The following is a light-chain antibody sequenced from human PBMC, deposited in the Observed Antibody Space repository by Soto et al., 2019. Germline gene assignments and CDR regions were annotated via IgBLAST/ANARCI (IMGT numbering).Light chain of an antibody. CDR1: SSDVGNYNY. CDR2: DVN. CDR3: SSYTTSGTRV. V-gene: IGLV2-14*01. Sequence: QSALTQPASVSGSPGQSITISCTGTSSDVGNYNYVWWYQQHPAKAPKLMIYDVNNRPSGVSYRFSGSKSGNTASLTNSGLQADGEADYYCSSYTTSGTRVFGTGTKLTVL. J-gene: IGLJ1*01.